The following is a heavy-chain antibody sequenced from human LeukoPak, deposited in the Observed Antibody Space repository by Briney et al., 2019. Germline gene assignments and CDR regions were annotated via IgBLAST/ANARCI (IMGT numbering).Heavy chain of an antibody. D-gene: IGHD2-15*01. CDR2: ISGSGGTT. Sequence: GGSLRLSCVVSGFTFSSNGMSWVRQAPGKGLEWVSAISGSGGTTAYADSVKGRFTISRDNSKNTLYLQMNSLRAEDTAVYYCARAPPCSGGSCYSGYFDCWGQGTLVTVSP. CDR1: GFTFSSNG. J-gene: IGHJ4*02. V-gene: IGHV3-23*01. CDR3: ARAPPCSGGSCYSGYFDC.